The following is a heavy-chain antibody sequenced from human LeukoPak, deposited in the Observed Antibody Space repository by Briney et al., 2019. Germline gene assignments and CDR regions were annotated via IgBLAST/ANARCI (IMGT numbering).Heavy chain of an antibody. V-gene: IGHV3-20*01. CDR2: INWNGGST. Sequence: PGGSLRLSCAASGFSFSRYEMNWVRQAPGKGLEWVSGINWNGGSTGYADSVKGRFTISRDNAKNSLYLQMNSLRAEDTALYHCARVKNSGYESNWFDPWGQGTLVTVSS. D-gene: IGHD5-12*01. CDR3: ARVKNSGYESNWFDP. J-gene: IGHJ5*02. CDR1: GFSFSRYE.